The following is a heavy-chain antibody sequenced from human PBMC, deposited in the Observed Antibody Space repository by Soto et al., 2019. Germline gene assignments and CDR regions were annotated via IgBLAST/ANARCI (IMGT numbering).Heavy chain of an antibody. CDR1: GGSISSSSYS. Sequence: PSETLSLTCTVSGGSISSSSYSWSWIRQHPGKGLEWIGYVYFSGNTDYNPSLKSRVTISVDTSKKQFSLRLTSVTVAEAAVYYCARLGYDSSGYPIWFDPWGQGTLVTVS. CDR3: ARLGYDSSGYPIWFDP. CDR2: VYFSGNT. D-gene: IGHD3-22*01. V-gene: IGHV4-31*03. J-gene: IGHJ5*02.